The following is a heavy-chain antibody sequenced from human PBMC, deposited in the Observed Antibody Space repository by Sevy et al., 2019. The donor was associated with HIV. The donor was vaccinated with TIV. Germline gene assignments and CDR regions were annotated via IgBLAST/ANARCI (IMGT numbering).Heavy chain of an antibody. CDR3: TRRGDFWSGYYSDYYYGMDV. V-gene: IGHV3-73*01. J-gene: IGHJ6*02. Sequence: GGSLRLSCAASGFTFSGSAMHWVRQASGKGLEWVGRIRSKANSCATAYAASVKGRFTISRDDSKNTAYLQMNSLKTEDTAVYYCTRRGDFWSGYYSDYYYGMDVWGQGTTVTVSS. CDR2: IRSKANSCAT. D-gene: IGHD3-3*01. CDR1: GFTFSGSA.